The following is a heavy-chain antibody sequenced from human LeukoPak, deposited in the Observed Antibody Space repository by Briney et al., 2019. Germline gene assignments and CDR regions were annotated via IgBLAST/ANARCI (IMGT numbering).Heavy chain of an antibody. V-gene: IGHV4-39*07. J-gene: IGHJ6*03. CDR2: INHSGST. D-gene: IGHD2-2*01. Sequence: SETLSLTCTVSGGSISSSSYYWGWIRQPPGKGLEWIGEINHSGSTNYNPSLKSRVTISVDTSKNQFSLKLSSVTAADTAVYYCARGRWVPAAMVRYMDVWGKGTTVTVSS. CDR3: ARGRWVPAAMVRYMDV. CDR1: GGSISSSSYY.